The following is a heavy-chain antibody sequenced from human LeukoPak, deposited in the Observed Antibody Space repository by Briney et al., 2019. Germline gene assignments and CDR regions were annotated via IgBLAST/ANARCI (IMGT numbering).Heavy chain of an antibody. CDR1: GGSISSYY. V-gene: IGHV4-4*07. Sequence: SETLSLTCTVSGGSISSYYWSWIRQPAGKGLEWIGRIYTSGSTNCNPSLKSRVTMSVDTSKNQFSLKLSSVTAADTAVYYCAAEPIVVVPAYYYYYYMDVWGKGTMVTVSS. CDR2: IYTSGST. CDR3: AAEPIVVVPAYYYYYYMDV. D-gene: IGHD2-2*01. J-gene: IGHJ6*03.